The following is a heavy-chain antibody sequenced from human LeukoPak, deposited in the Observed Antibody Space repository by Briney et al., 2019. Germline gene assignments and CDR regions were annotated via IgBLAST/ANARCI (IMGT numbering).Heavy chain of an antibody. J-gene: IGHJ4*02. CDR2: INSSSTTI. CDR3: ARGKWLRFYYFDY. D-gene: IGHD5-12*01. Sequence: GGSLRLSCAAPGFTFSTYSVNWVRQAPGKGLEWVSYINSSSTTIYYADSVKGRFTISRDNAKNSLYLQMNSLRDEDTAVYYCARGKWLRFYYFDYWGQGTLVTVSS. CDR1: GFTFSTYS. V-gene: IGHV3-48*02.